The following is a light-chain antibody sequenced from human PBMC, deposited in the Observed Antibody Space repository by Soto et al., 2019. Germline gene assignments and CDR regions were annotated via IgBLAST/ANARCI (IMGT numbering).Light chain of an antibody. V-gene: IGKV1-5*03. Sequence: DIQMTQSPATLSASVGDRVTITCRASQSINRWLAWYQQKPGKAPKLRIYKASPITSGVPSRFSGSGSGTEFTLIIRILQADDVVTYCCQHYNCHPDAFGQGTKV. CDR3: QHYNCHPDA. CDR1: QSINRW. J-gene: IGKJ1*01. CDR2: KAS.